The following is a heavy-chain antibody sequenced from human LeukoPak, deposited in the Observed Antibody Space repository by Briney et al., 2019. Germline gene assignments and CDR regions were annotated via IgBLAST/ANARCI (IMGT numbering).Heavy chain of an antibody. J-gene: IGHJ3*02. CDR1: GFTFSSYE. CDR3: GAGRQFVGAFDI. V-gene: IGHV3-48*03. D-gene: IGHD3-10*01. CDR2: ISSGGTTI. Sequence: GGSLRLSCAASGFTFSSYELNWVRQAPGKGLEWVSYISSGGTTIKYADSVKGQFTISRDDAKKSLYLQMNSLRAEDTAIYYCGAGRQFVGAFDIWGQGTLVTVSS.